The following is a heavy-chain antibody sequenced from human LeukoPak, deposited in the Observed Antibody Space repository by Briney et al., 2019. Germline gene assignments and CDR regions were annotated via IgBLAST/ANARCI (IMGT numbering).Heavy chain of an antibody. CDR2: IYSSGST. CDR3: ARGGISTTLDY. CDR1: GGSNNNYY. V-gene: IGHV4-4*07. J-gene: IGHJ4*02. Sequence: SETLSLTCSVSGGSNNNYYWSWIRQPAGKGLEFIGRIYSSGSTNYNPSLKSRVTMSVDTSKNQLSLKLNSVTAADTAVYYCARGGISTTLDYWGQGTLVTVSS. D-gene: IGHD2-2*01.